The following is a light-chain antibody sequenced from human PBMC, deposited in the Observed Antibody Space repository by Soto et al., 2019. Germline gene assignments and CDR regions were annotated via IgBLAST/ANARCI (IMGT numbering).Light chain of an antibody. CDR2: SNS. J-gene: IGLJ3*02. V-gene: IGLV1-40*01. CDR3: QSYYSSLSGWV. CDR1: SSNIGAGYD. Sequence: QSVLTQPPSVSGAPGQRVTISCTESSSNIGAGYDVHWYQQLPGTAPKLLIYSNSNRPSGVPDRFSGSKSGTSASLAITGLQSEDEADYYCQSYYSSLSGWVFGGGTKLTVL.